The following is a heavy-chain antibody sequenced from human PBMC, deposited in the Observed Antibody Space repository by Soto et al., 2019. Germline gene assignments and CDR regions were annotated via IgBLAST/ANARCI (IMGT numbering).Heavy chain of an antibody. CDR2: IWYDGSNK. V-gene: IGHV3-33*01. CDR3: ARGSLWFGELLSGAGYYYGMDV. D-gene: IGHD3-10*01. CDR1: GFTFSSYG. J-gene: IGHJ6*02. Sequence: GGSLRLSCAASGFTFSSYGMHWVRQAPGKGLEWVAVIWYDGSNKYYADSVKGRFTISRDNSKNTLYLQMNSLRAEDTAVYYCARGSLWFGELLSGAGYYYGMDVWGQGTTVTVSS.